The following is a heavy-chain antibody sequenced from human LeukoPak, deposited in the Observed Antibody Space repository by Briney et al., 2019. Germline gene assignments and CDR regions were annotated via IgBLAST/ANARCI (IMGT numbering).Heavy chain of an antibody. CDR3: ARHLRVVPEYYFDY. CDR2: NYYSGST. CDR1: GGSISSGSYY. V-gene: IGHV4-39*01. D-gene: IGHD2-15*01. J-gene: IGHJ4*02. Sequence: SETLSLTCTVSGGSISSGSYYWGWIRQPPGKGLEWVASNYYSGSTYYNPSLESRVTISVDTSKNQFSLKLSSVTAADTAVYYCARHLRVVPEYYFDYWGQGTLVTVSS.